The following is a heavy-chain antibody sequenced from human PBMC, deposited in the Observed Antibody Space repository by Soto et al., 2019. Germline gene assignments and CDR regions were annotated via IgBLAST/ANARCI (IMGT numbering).Heavy chain of an antibody. D-gene: IGHD6-13*01. Sequence: GGSLRLSCAASGFTFSSYAMHWVRQAPGKGLEWVAVISYDGSNKYYADSVKGRFTISRDNSKNTLYLQMNSLRAEDTAVYYCANLPGIAAAGRSGMDVWGQGTAVTVSS. CDR3: ANLPGIAAAGRSGMDV. CDR2: ISYDGSNK. CDR1: GFTFSSYA. J-gene: IGHJ6*02. V-gene: IGHV3-30-3*01.